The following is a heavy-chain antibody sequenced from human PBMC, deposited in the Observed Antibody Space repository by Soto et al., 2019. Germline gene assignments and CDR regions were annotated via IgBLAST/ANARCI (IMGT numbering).Heavy chain of an antibody. CDR2: ISYDGSNK. CDR1: GFTFSSYG. D-gene: IGHD2-21*02. CDR3: ANTHDGDCYSCYYYGMDV. V-gene: IGHV3-30*18. Sequence: QVQLVESGGGVGQPGRSLRLSCAASGFTFSSYGMHWVRQAPGKGLEWVAVISYDGSNKYYADSVKGRFTISRDNSKNTLYLQMNSLRAEDTAVYYCANTHDGDCYSCYYYGMDVWGQGTTVTVSS. J-gene: IGHJ6*02.